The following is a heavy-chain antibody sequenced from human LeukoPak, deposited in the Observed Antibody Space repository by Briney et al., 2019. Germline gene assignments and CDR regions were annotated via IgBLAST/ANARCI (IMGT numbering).Heavy chain of an antibody. CDR3: AKDFEAAAGT. V-gene: IGHV3-21*01. J-gene: IGHJ5*02. Sequence: TGGSLRLSCAASGFTFSSYAMSWVRQTPGKGLEWVSSISSSSSYIYYADSVKGRFTISRGNAKNSLYLQMNSLRAEDTAVYYCAKDFEAAAGTWGQGTLVTVSS. D-gene: IGHD6-13*01. CDR2: ISSSSSYI. CDR1: GFTFSSYA.